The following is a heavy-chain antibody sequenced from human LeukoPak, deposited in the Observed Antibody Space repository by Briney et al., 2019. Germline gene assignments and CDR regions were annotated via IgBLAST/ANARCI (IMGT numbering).Heavy chain of an antibody. D-gene: IGHD3-10*01. V-gene: IGHV4-39*01. CDR1: GGSISNTTYY. CDR3: ARHAISGSYYSPFEY. CDR2: IYYSGSP. Sequence: SETLSLTCTVSGGSISNTTYYWGWIRQPPGKGLECIGSIYYSGSPYYNPFLKSRVTISVDRSKNQFSLKLSSVTAADTAVYYCARHAISGSYYSPFEYWGQGILVTVSS. J-gene: IGHJ4*02.